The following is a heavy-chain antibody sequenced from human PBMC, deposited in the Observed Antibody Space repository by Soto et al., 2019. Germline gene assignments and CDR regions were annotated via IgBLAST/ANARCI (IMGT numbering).Heavy chain of an antibody. Sequence: GASVKVSCKASGCTFSSYAISCVRQAPGQVLEWMGGIIPIFGTANYAQKFQGRVTITADESTSTAYMELSSLRSEDTAVYYCARGLGGSGYSAFDYWGQGTLVTVSS. D-gene: IGHD3-22*01. CDR1: GCTFSSYA. J-gene: IGHJ4*02. CDR3: ARGLGGSGYSAFDY. V-gene: IGHV1-69*13. CDR2: IIPIFGTA.